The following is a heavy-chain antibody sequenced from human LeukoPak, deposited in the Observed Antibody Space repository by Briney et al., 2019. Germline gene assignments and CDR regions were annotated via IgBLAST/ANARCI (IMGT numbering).Heavy chain of an antibody. CDR2: ISYDGSNK. Sequence: GGSLRLPCAASGFTFSSYAMHWVRQAPGKGLEWVAVISYDGSNKYYADSVKGRFTISRDNSKNTLYLQMNSLRAEDTAVYYCARDGIAAADDDYYFDYWGQGTLVTASS. J-gene: IGHJ4*02. V-gene: IGHV3-30-3*01. CDR3: ARDGIAAADDDYYFDY. D-gene: IGHD6-13*01. CDR1: GFTFSSYA.